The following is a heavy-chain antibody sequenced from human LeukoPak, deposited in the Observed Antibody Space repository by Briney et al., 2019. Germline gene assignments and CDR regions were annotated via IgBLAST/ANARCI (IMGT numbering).Heavy chain of an antibody. V-gene: IGHV1-2*02. CDR1: GYTLRDYY. CDR3: ARGLRIINGLDV. J-gene: IGHJ6*02. CDR2: LNPHSGGT. Sequence: ASVKVSCEASGYTLRDYYIYWVRQAPGQGLEWLGWLNPHSGGTNYAQKFQGRVTLTSDTSISTAYMELSLLNTDDTAIYYCARGLRIINGLDVWGQGTTVIVSS.